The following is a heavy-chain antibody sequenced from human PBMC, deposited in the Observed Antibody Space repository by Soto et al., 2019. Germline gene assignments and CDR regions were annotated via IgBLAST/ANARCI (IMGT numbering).Heavy chain of an antibody. CDR1: GYSISSGYY. V-gene: IGHV4-38-2*01. Sequence: SETLSLTWGVSGYSISSGYYWAWPRQSPGKGLEWIGSINHSGRTFYNPSLRSRVTISVDTSKKQLSLKLTSVTAADTAVYYCGRSGDDDGSYIDHWGRGPLVTVSS. CDR3: GRSGDDDGSYIDH. CDR2: INHSGRT. D-gene: IGHD4-17*01. J-gene: IGHJ4*01.